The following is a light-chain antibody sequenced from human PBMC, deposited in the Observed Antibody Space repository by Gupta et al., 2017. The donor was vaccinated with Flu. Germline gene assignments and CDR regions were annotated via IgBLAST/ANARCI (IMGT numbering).Light chain of an antibody. Sequence: QSALTQPRSVSGSPGQSVTISCTGTSSDVGAYNFVSWYQQHPGKAPKLMIYDVSEWPSGVPDRFSGSKSGNTASLTISGLQAEDEADYSCCSYAGSYSVIFGGGTKLTVL. CDR2: DVS. CDR1: SSDVGAYNF. J-gene: IGLJ2*01. CDR3: CSYAGSYSVI. V-gene: IGLV2-11*01.